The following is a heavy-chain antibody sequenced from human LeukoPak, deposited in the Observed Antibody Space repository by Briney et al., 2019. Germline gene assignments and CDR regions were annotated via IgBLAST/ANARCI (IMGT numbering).Heavy chain of an antibody. CDR3: AKGSYYDSRPPHY. V-gene: IGHV3-53*05. J-gene: IGHJ4*02. D-gene: IGHD3-22*01. CDR1: GFTVSSNY. Sequence: GGSLRLSCAASGFTVSSNYMSWVRQAPGKGLEWVSVIYSGGSTYYADSGKGRFTISRDNSKNTLCLQMNSLRAEDTAVYYCAKGSYYDSRPPHYWGQGTLVTVSS. CDR2: IYSGGST.